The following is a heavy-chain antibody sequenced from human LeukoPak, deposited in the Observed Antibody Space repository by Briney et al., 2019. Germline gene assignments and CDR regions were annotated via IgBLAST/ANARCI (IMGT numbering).Heavy chain of an antibody. Sequence: ASVKVSCKASGGTFSSYAISWVRQAPGQGLEWIGGIIPIFGTANYAQKFQGRVTITADESTSTAYMELSSLRSEDTAVYYCARDYCSGTSCLFSAFSMDVWGQGTTVTVSS. J-gene: IGHJ6*02. V-gene: IGHV1-69*01. D-gene: IGHD2-2*01. CDR3: ARDYCSGTSCLFSAFSMDV. CDR2: IIPIFGTA. CDR1: GGTFSSYA.